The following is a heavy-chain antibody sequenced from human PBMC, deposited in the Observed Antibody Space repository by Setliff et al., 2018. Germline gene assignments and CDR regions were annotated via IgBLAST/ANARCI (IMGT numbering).Heavy chain of an antibody. D-gene: IGHD6-19*01. V-gene: IGHV4-61*03. J-gene: IGHJ4*02. CDR2: IYYSGKT. Sequence: PSETLSLTCTVSGGSISSGGYYWSWIRQHPGKGLEWIGYIYYSGKTNYNPSLKSRVTISSDTSKNHFSLDLRSVTAADTAFYYCARVRASGWIQWGQGTLVTVSS. CDR1: GGSISSGGYY. CDR3: ARVRASGWIQ.